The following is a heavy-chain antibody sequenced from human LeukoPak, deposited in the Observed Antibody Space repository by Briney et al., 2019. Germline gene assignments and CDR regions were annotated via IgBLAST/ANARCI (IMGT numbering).Heavy chain of an antibody. D-gene: IGHD4-11*01. V-gene: IGHV3-7*01. CDR1: GFTFSRSW. Sequence: GESLRLFCAGSGFTFSRSWMTWVRQAAGKGLEWVASINQDGSVEHYMDSVKGRFTISRDNAENSLYLQMNSLRAEDTAVYYCAKLLGDVTTFDYWGQGTLVTVSS. J-gene: IGHJ4*02. CDR2: INQDGSVE. CDR3: AKLLGDVTTFDY.